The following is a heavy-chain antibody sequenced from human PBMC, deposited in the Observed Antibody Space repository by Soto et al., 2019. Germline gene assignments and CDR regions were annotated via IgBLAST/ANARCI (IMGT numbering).Heavy chain of an antibody. CDR2: ISYDGSNK. CDR3: AKDSRPYDSSGYYSY. J-gene: IGHJ4*02. V-gene: IGHV3-30*18. CDR1: GFTFSSYG. Sequence: PGGSLRLSCAASGFTFSSYGMHWVRQAPGKGLEWVAVISYDGSNKYYADSVKGRFTISRDNSKNTLYLQMNSLRAEDTAVYYCAKDSRPYDSSGYYSYWGQGTLVTVSS. D-gene: IGHD3-22*01.